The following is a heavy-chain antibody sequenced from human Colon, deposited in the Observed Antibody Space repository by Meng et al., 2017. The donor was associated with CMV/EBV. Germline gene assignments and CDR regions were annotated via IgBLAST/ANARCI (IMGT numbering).Heavy chain of an antibody. CDR3: ASGLIGYCSSTSCYNSWT. CDR1: GFTFSSYS. V-gene: IGHV3-48*04. Sequence: GGSLRLSCAASGFTFSSYSMNWVRQAPGKGLEWVSYISSSSSTIYYADSVKGRFTISRDNAKNSLYLQMNSLRAEDTAVYYCASGLIGYCSSTSCYNSWTWGRGTLVTVSS. CDR2: ISSSSSTI. D-gene: IGHD2-2*01. J-gene: IGHJ4*02.